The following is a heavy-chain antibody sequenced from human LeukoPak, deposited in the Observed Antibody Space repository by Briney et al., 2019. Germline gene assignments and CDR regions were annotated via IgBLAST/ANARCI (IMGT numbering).Heavy chain of an antibody. J-gene: IGHJ4*02. CDR3: ARGPYCGGDCYFDY. D-gene: IGHD2-21*02. Sequence: PSDTLSLTCTVSGGSISSSSYYWGWIRQPPGKGLEWIGRIYTSGTTNYNPSLKSRVTMSIDTSKNQFSLKVTSVTAADTAVYYCARGPYCGGDCYFDYWGQGTLVTVSS. V-gene: IGHV4-61*05. CDR2: IYTSGTT. CDR1: GGSISSSSYY.